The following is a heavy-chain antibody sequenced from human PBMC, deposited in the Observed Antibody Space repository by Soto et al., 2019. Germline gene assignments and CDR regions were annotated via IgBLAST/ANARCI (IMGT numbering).Heavy chain of an antibody. CDR1: GGSISSYY. CDR2: IYYSGST. D-gene: IGHD1-26*01. J-gene: IGHJ2*01. Sequence: PSETLSLTCTVSGGSISSYYWSWIRQPPGKGLEWIGYIYYSGSTNYNPSLKSRVTISVDTSKNQFSLKLSSVTAADTAVYYCARPDKIQWEPNYGNWYFDLWGRGTLVTVSS. V-gene: IGHV4-59*01. CDR3: ARPDKIQWEPNYGNWYFDL.